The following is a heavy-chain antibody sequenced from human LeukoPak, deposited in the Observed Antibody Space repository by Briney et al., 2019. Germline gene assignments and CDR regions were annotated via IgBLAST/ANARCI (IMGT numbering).Heavy chain of an antibody. D-gene: IGHD3-10*01. J-gene: IGHJ2*01. V-gene: IGHV4-61*02. Sequence: PSETLSLTCTVSGGSISSGSHYWSWIRQPAGKGLEWIGRIYTSGSTNYNPSLKSRVTISIDTSKNQFSLRLSSVTAADTAVYYCARDGWFAESRYIDLWGRGTLVTVSS. CDR3: ARDGWFAESRYIDL. CDR2: IYTSGST. CDR1: GGSISSGSHY.